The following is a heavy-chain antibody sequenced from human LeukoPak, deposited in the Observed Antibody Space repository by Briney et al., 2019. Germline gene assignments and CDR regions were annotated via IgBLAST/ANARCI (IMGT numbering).Heavy chain of an antibody. CDR2: ISGSGGNT. J-gene: IGHJ4*02. D-gene: IGHD5-18*01. CDR3: AKDDRIQTRRYSYNY. V-gene: IGHV3-23*01. Sequence: GGSLRLSCAASGFTFSSYAMSWVRQAPGKGLEWVSAISGSGGNTYYADSVKGRFTISRDNSMNTLYLQMNSLRAEDTAVYYCAKDDRIQTRRYSYNYWGQGTLVTVSS. CDR1: GFTFSSYA.